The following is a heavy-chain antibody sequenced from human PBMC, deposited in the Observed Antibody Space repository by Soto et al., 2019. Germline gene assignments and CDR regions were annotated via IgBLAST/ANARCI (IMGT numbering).Heavy chain of an antibody. CDR2: ISGYNGNT. V-gene: IGHV1-18*04. J-gene: IGHJ4*02. D-gene: IGHD3-22*01. CDR3: ARVDYYDSSGYYGY. Sequence: QVQLVQSGAEVKKPGASVKVSCKASGYTFTIYGISWVRQAPGQGLEWMGWISGYNGNTDYAQNLQDRVTLTTDASTRSVYMEPRSLRSDDTAVYYCARVDYYDSSGYYGYWGQGTLITVSS. CDR1: GYTFTIYG.